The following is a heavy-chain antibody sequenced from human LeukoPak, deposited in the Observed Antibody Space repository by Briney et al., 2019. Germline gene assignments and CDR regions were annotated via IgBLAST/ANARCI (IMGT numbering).Heavy chain of an antibody. V-gene: IGHV1-46*03. J-gene: IGHJ4*02. CDR2: INPSGGST. CDR3: ARASDSSGYYAPQHYFDY. Sequence: ASVKVSCKASGYTFTTYYMHWVRQAPGQGREWMGIINPSGGSTRYAQKFQGRVTLTRDTSTSTVYMALSSLRSEDTAVYYCARASDSSGYYAPQHYFDYWGQGTPVTVSS. D-gene: IGHD3-22*01. CDR1: GYTFTTYY.